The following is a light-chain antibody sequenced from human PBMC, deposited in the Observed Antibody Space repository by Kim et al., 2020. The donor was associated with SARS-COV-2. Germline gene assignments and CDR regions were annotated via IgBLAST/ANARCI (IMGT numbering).Light chain of an antibody. Sequence: VSPGQTARITCSGDVLAKKYARWFQQKPGQAPVLVIYKDTERTSGIPERFSGSSSGTTVTLTISGAQVGDEGDYYCYSYSAAGEPLLGGGTQLTV. CDR1: VLAKKY. CDR3: YSYSAAGEPL. J-gene: IGLJ2*01. V-gene: IGLV3-27*01. CDR2: KDT.